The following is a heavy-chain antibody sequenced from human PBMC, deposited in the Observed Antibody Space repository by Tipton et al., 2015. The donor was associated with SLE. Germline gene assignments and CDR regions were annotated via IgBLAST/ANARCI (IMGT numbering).Heavy chain of an antibody. CDR3: ARESRSTPEY. D-gene: IGHD5/OR15-5a*01. J-gene: IGHJ4*02. Sequence: GLVKPSETLSLTCTVSGGSISTYYWSWIRQSPGKGLQWIAYVYHSGTTYYNPSLKSRVTISVDTSKNQFSLKLSSVTAADTAVYYCARESRSTPEYWGQGSLVTVSS. CDR2: VYHSGTT. V-gene: IGHV4-59*12. CDR1: GGSISTYY.